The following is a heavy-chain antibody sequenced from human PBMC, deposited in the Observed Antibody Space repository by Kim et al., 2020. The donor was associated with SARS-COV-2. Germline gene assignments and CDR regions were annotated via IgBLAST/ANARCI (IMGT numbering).Heavy chain of an antibody. CDR1: GFTFSDYY. CDR2: ISSSSSYT. CDR3: ALVVVAATPGTERLVVPKREYYFDY. D-gene: IGHD2-15*01. J-gene: IGHJ4*02. Sequence: GGSLRLSCAASGFTFSDYYMSWIRQAPGKGLEWVSYISSSSSYTNYADSVKGRFTISRDNAKNSLYLQMNSLRAEDTAVYYCALVVVAATPGTERLVVPKREYYFDYWGQGTLVTVSS. V-gene: IGHV3-11*03.